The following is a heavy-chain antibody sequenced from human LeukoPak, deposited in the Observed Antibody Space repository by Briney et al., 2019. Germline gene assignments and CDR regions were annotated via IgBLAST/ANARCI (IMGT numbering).Heavy chain of an antibody. J-gene: IGHJ6*03. CDR1: GGSFSGYY. CDR3: YSSSWYSLLPYMDV. V-gene: IGHV4-34*01. CDR2: INHSGST. Sequence: SETLSLTCAVYGGSFSGYYWSWIRQPPGKGLEWIGEINHSGSTNYNPSLKSRVTISVDTSKNQFSLKLSSVTAADTAVYRGYSSSWYSLLPYMDVWGKGTTVTVSS. D-gene: IGHD6-13*01.